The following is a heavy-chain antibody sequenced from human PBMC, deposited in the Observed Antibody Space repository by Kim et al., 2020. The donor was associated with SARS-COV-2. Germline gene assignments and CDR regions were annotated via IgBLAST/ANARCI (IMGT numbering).Heavy chain of an antibody. Sequence: AAPVKGRFTISRDDSKNTLYLQMNSLKTEDTAVYYCTTPTIAAADDAFDIWGQGTMVTVSS. CDR3: TTPTIAAADDAFDI. D-gene: IGHD6-13*01. V-gene: IGHV3-15*01. J-gene: IGHJ3*02.